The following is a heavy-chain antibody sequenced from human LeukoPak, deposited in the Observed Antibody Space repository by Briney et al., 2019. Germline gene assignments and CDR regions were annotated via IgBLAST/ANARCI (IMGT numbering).Heavy chain of an antibody. CDR3: ARGIVGALDAFDI. J-gene: IGHJ3*02. CDR1: GFTFSNYW. Sequence: PGGSLRLSCAASGFTFSNYWMTWFRQAPGKGLEWVANINEDGSGTYYVDSVKGRFSISRDNAKNLLNLQMNTLRAEDTAVYYCARGIVGALDAFDIWGQGTMVTVSS. D-gene: IGHD1-26*01. CDR2: INEDGSGT. V-gene: IGHV3-7*02.